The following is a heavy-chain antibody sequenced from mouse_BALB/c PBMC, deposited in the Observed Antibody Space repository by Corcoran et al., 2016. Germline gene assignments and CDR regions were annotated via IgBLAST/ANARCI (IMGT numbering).Heavy chain of an antibody. Sequence: EVQLQQSGAERVKPGASAKLSCTASGFNIKDTYMHWVKQRPEQGLEWIGRIDPANGNTKYDPKFQGKATRTADTSSNTAYLQLSSLTSEDTAVYYCANWDWYFDVWGAGTTVTVSS. CDR2: IDPANGNT. J-gene: IGHJ1*01. D-gene: IGHD4-1*01. CDR1: GFNIKDTY. CDR3: ANWDWYFDV. V-gene: IGHV14-3*02.